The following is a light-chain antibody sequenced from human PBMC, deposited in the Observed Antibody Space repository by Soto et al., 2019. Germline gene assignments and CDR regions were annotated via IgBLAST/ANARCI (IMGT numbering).Light chain of an antibody. CDR2: KAS. Sequence: DIQMTQSPSTLSASAGDSVTITCRTSQNITKWLAWYQQKPGKAPNLLIYKASNLDRGVPSRFSGSGYGTEFTLTISSLQPDDFATYYCQQYNNYPWTFGQGTKVE. V-gene: IGKV1-5*03. CDR3: QQYNNYPWT. CDR1: QNITKW. J-gene: IGKJ1*01.